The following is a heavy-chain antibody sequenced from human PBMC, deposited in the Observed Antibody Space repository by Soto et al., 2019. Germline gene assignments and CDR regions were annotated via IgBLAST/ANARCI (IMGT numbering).Heavy chain of an antibody. D-gene: IGHD4-17*01. Sequence: QVQLVQSGAEVKKPGASVKVSCKTSGYTFTNYDINWARQATGQGLEWMGWTNPKSGYTGSAQKFQGRVTMTTDSSIKAAYMELHSLTSEDTAVYYCARTAGDLDYWGQGTLITVSS. CDR1: GYTFTNYD. CDR2: TNPKSGYT. CDR3: ARTAGDLDY. V-gene: IGHV1-8*01. J-gene: IGHJ4*02.